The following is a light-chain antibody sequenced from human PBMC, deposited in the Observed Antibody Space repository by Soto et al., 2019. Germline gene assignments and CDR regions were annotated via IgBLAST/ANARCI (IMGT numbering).Light chain of an antibody. CDR3: QQRYWPWT. J-gene: IGKJ1*01. CDR1: QSVGNF. Sequence: EVVLTQSPATLSLSPGERATLSCRASQSVGNFLAWYQQKPGQAPRLLIYDASNRATGIPARFSGSGSGTDFTLTISSLEPEDFAVYYCQQRYWPWTFGLGTKVEIK. V-gene: IGKV3-11*01. CDR2: DAS.